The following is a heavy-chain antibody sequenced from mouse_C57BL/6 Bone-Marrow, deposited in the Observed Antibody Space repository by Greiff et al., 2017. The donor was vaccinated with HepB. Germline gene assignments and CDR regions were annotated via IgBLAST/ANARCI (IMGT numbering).Heavy chain of an antibody. V-gene: IGHV5-6*01. CDR1: GFTFSSYG. CDR2: ISSGGSYT. D-gene: IGHD4-1*01. Sequence: EVQGVESGGDLVKPGGSLKLSCAASGFTFSSYGMSWVRQTPDKRLEWVATISSGGSYTYYPDSVKGRFTISRDNAKNTLYLQMSSLKSEDTAMYYCARPANWAFDYWGQGTTLTVSS. CDR3: ARPANWAFDY. J-gene: IGHJ2*01.